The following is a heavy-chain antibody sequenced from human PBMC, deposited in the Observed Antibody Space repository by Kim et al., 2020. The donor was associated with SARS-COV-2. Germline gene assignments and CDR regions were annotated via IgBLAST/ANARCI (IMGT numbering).Heavy chain of an antibody. D-gene: IGHD5-12*01. CDR3: ARDQGWLQPFDY. J-gene: IGHJ4*02. Sequence: NYNPSHTSRVTISVDTSKNQFSLKLSSVTAADTAVYYCARDQGWLQPFDYWGQGTLVTVSS. V-gene: IGHV4-59*01.